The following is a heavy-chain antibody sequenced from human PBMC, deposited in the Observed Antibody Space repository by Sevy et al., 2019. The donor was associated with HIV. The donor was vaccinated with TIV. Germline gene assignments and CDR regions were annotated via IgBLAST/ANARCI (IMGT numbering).Heavy chain of an antibody. CDR3: ANSRGRYAGSSWLYYYYALDV. Sequence: GGSLRLSCAASGFPFSRHGMHWVRQSPGKGLQWVAVISEDGSEKRYADSVKGRFTISRDNSKDTVYLQMSSLRLEDTAVYYCANSRGRYAGSSWLYYYYALDVWGQGTTVTVSS. CDR2: ISEDGSEK. CDR1: GFPFSRHG. D-gene: IGHD3-16*01. V-gene: IGHV3-30*18. J-gene: IGHJ6*02.